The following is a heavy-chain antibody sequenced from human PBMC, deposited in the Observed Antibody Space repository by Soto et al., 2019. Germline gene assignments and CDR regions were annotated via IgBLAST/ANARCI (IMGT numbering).Heavy chain of an antibody. D-gene: IGHD5-18*01. V-gene: IGHV4-31*03. CDR3: ARNTAPWDPATDY. CDR1: GGSISSGGYY. CDR2: IYYSGST. Sequence: PSETLSLTCTVSGGSISSGGYYWSWIRQHPGKGLEWIGYIYYSGSTYYNPSLKSRVTISVDTSKNQFSLKLSSVTAADTAVYYCARNTAPWDPATDYWGQGTLVTVS. J-gene: IGHJ4*02.